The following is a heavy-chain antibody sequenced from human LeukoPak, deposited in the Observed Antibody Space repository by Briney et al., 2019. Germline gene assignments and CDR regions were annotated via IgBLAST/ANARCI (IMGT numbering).Heavy chain of an antibody. D-gene: IGHD6-19*01. CDR1: GFTFDDYA. CDR3: AGELGTHREYAGYSSGWYFSMDV. Sequence: GGSLRLSCAASGFTFDDYAMHWVRQAPGKGLEWVSLISWDGGSTYYADSVKGRFTISRDNSKNSLYLQMNSLRAEDTALYYCAGELGTHREYAGYSSGWYFSMDVWGQGTTVTVSS. J-gene: IGHJ6*02. CDR2: ISWDGGST. V-gene: IGHV3-43D*03.